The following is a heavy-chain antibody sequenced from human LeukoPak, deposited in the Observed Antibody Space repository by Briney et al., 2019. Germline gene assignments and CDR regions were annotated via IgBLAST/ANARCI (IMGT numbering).Heavy chain of an antibody. CDR1: GFTFSSSA. Sequence: GGSLRLSCAASGFTFSSSAMSWVRQTPEKGLEWVSAITGSGSSTYYADSVKGRFTISRDNSKNTLYLQMNSLRAEDTAVYYCARDSSWDWGQGTLVTVSS. CDR3: ARDSSWD. V-gene: IGHV3-23*01. CDR2: ITGSGSST. D-gene: IGHD7-27*01. J-gene: IGHJ4*02.